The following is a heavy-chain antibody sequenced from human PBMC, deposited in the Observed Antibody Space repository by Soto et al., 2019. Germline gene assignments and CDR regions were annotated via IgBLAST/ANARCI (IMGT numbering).Heavy chain of an antibody. CDR2: INPTNGGI. CDR1: GYTLTDFY. D-gene: IGHD2-2*02. V-gene: IGHV1-2*02. Sequence: GASVKVSCKSSGYTLTDFYIHWVRQVPGQGLEWVGWINPTNGGINDNQRFHSPITMARDTFVNTSYRVLNRLKVVYSGIYYWVRGRSVLYLDLWGRGTQVTVSS. J-gene: IGHJ5*02. CDR3: VRGRSVLYLDL.